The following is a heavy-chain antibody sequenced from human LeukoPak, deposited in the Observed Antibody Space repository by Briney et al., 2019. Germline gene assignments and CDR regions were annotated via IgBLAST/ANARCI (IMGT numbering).Heavy chain of an antibody. CDR2: IYHSGST. CDR1: GYSISSGYY. V-gene: IGHV4-38-2*01. J-gene: IGHJ3*02. D-gene: IGHD4-23*01. CDR3: ARHGTSVVTRDAFDI. Sequence: PSETLSLTCAVSGYSISSGYYWGWIRQPPGKGRGWSGSIYHSGSTYYNPPLKSRATTSVDTSKNQFSLKLSSVTAADTAVYYCARHGTSVVTRDAFDIWGQGTMVTVS.